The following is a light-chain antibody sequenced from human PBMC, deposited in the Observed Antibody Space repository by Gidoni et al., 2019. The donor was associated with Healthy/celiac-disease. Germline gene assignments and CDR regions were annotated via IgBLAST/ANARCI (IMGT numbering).Light chain of an antibody. Sequence: DIQMTQSPSALSASVGDRVTITCQASQDISNYLKWYQQKPGKAPKLLIYDASNLETGVPSRFSGSGSGTDFSFTISSLQPEDIATYYCQQYYNLRGTFGPGTKVDIK. CDR2: DAS. CDR1: QDISNY. V-gene: IGKV1-33*01. CDR3: QQYYNLRGT. J-gene: IGKJ3*01.